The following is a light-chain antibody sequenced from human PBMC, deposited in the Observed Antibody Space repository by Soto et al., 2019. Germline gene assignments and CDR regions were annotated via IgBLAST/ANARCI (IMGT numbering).Light chain of an antibody. Sequence: EIVMTQSPATLSVSPGERASLSCRASQNINNNLAWYQQKPGQVPRLLIYHASTGNTGIPARFSGSGSGPELTLTISSVQSEDFAVYYCQQYNDWPLTVGGGNKVEIK. J-gene: IGKJ4*01. CDR2: HAS. V-gene: IGKV3-15*01. CDR1: QNINNN. CDR3: QQYNDWPLT.